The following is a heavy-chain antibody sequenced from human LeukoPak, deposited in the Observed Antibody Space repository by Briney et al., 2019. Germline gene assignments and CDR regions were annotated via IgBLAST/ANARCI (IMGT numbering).Heavy chain of an antibody. CDR1: GYTFTSYY. V-gene: IGHV1-46*01. Sequence: ASVKVSCKASGYTFTSYYMHRVRQAPGQGLEWMGIINPSGGSTSYTQKFQGRVTMTRDTSTSTVYMELSSLRSEDTAVYYCAKNRGFRYFDPDYWGQGTLVTVSS. J-gene: IGHJ4*02. CDR3: AKNRGFRYFDPDY. CDR2: INPSGGST. D-gene: IGHD3-9*01.